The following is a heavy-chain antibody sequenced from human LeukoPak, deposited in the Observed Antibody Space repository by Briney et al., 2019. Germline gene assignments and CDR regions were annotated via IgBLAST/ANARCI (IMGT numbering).Heavy chain of an antibody. CDR1: GFTFSTFG. CDR2: IFPSGGEI. CDR3: ATYRQVLLPFES. V-gene: IGHV3-23*01. D-gene: IGHD2-8*02. J-gene: IGHJ4*02. Sequence: GGSLRLSCAASGFTFSTFGMIWVRQPPGKGLEWVSSIFPSGGEIHYAESVRGRFTISRDNSKSPLSLQMNSLRAEDTAIYYCATYRQVLLPFESWGQGTLVTVSS.